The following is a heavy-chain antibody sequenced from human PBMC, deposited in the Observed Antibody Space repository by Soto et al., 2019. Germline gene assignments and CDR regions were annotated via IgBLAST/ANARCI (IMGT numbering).Heavy chain of an antibody. CDR3: AKDGVIEYYDFWSGYYDY. Sequence: GGSLRLSCAASGFTFSSYGMHWVRQAPGKGLEWVAVISYDGSNKYYADSVKGRFTISRDNSKNTLYLQMNSLRAEDTAVYYCAKDGVIEYYDFWSGYYDYWGQGTLVTVSS. CDR2: ISYDGSNK. CDR1: GFTFSSYG. J-gene: IGHJ4*02. V-gene: IGHV3-30*18. D-gene: IGHD3-3*01.